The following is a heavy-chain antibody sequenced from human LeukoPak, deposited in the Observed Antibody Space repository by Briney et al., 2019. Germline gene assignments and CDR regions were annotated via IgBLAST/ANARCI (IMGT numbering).Heavy chain of an antibody. CDR2: IYYSGST. CDR1: GGSFSGYY. Sequence: PSETLSLTCAVYGGSFSGYYWSWIRQPPGKGLEWIGSIYYSGSTYYNPSLKSRVTISVDTSKNQFSLKLSSVTAADTAVHYCARYDSSGYYYFSPDYWGQGTLVTISS. CDR3: ARYDSSGYYYFSPDY. D-gene: IGHD3-22*01. J-gene: IGHJ4*02. V-gene: IGHV4-34*01.